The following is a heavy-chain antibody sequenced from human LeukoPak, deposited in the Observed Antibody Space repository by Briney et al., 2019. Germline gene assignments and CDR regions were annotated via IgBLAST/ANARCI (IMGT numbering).Heavy chain of an antibody. CDR1: GGSISSSSYY. J-gene: IGHJ4*02. CDR3: ARLSGYDSFVDY. V-gene: IGHV4-39*01. D-gene: IGHD5-12*01. CDR2: IYYSGST. Sequence: SETLSLTCTVSGGSISSSSYYWGWIRQPPGKGLEWIGSIYYSGSTYYNPSLKSRVTISVDTSKNQFSLKLSSVTAADTAVYYCARLSGYDSFVDYWGQGTLVTVSS.